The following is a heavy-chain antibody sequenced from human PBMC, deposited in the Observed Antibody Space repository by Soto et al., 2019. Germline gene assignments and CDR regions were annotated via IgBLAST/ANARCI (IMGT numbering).Heavy chain of an antibody. J-gene: IGHJ4*02. CDR1: GGSISSYY. CDR2: IYYSGST. D-gene: IGHD2-15*01. Sequence: PSGTLSLTCTVSGGSISSYYWSCIRQPPGKGLEWIGYIYYSGSTNYNPSLKSRVTISVDTSKNQFSLKLSSVTAADTAVYYCARRGRYWSGRNSSYYYFDAWVQGTLVT. V-gene: IGHV4-59*01. CDR3: ARRGRYWSGRNSSYYYFDA.